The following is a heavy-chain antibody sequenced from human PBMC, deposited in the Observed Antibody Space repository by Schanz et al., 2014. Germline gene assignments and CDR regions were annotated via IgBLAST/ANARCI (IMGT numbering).Heavy chain of an antibody. D-gene: IGHD6-19*01. CDR1: GDTFSKYN. CDR2: IMPLRGIG. Sequence: QVQLVQSGPEVKKPGSSVKASCQAFGDTFSKYNIMWVRQVPGQGLEWLGRIMPLRGIGNNAWKFQDRLTITADKSMNITYMELSSLGTEDTAVYYCTRLRRADPNGFGVWGEGTTVTVSA. V-gene: IGHV1-69*02. CDR3: TRLRRADPNGFGV. J-gene: IGHJ6*04.